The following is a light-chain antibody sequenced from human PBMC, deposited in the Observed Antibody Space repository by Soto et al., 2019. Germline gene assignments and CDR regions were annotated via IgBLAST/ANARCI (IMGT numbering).Light chain of an antibody. CDR1: SSDLGSYNY. CDR3: TSYTTSSAPLV. V-gene: IGLV2-14*01. J-gene: IGLJ3*02. Sequence: QSALTQPASVSGSPGQSITISCTGTSSDLGSYNYVSWYQHHRAKVPKLIIYEVSNRPSGVSDRFSGSKSGNTASLTISGLQAEDEADYYCTSYTTSSAPLVFGGGTKLTVL. CDR2: EVS.